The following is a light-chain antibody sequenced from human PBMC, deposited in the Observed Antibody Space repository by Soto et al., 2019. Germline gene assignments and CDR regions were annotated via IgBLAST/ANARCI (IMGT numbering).Light chain of an antibody. CDR1: QGIDNY. CDR2: AAS. J-gene: IGKJ4*01. V-gene: IGKV1-27*01. Sequence: DIQMTQSPSSLSASVGDXVIITCRASQGIDNYLAWYQQRPGKVPKLLIYAASTLQSGVPSRFSGSGSGTEFTLTISSLQHEDAASSYCQKHEGVPLTFTGGTKVDIK. CDR3: QKHEGVPLT.